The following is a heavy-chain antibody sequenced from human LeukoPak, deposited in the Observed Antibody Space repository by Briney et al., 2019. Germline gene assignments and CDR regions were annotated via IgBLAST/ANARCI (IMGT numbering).Heavy chain of an antibody. CDR1: GFTFSTYE. D-gene: IGHD2-21*01. Sequence: GGSLRLSCAASGFTFSTYEMNWVRQAPGKGLEWISYISSSEDTIYYADSVKGRFTISRDNAKSSLFLQMNSLRVEDTAVYYCARESAHCGGDCYDYWGQGTPVTVSS. CDR3: ARESAHCGGDCYDY. J-gene: IGHJ4*02. CDR2: ISSSEDTI. V-gene: IGHV3-48*03.